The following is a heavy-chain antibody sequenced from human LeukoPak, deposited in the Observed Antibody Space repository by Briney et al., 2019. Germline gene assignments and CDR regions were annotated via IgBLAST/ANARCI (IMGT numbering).Heavy chain of an antibody. CDR1: GYTFTSYG. CDR3: ARGLGCDFWSGYSPGYYFDY. Sequence: ASVKVSCKASGYTFTSYGIGWVRQAPGQGLEWMGWISAYNGNTNYAQKLQGRVTMTTDTSTSTAYMELRSLRSDDTAVYYCARGLGCDFWSGYSPGYYFDYWGQGTLVTVSS. CDR2: ISAYNGNT. V-gene: IGHV1-18*01. D-gene: IGHD3-3*01. J-gene: IGHJ4*02.